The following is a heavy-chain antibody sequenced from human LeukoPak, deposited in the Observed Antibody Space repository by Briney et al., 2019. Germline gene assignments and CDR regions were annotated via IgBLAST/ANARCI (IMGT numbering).Heavy chain of an antibody. D-gene: IGHD2-2*01. CDR3: ATMLPGSNYFDY. V-gene: IGHV4-31*03. CDR1: GGSISSGGYY. CDR2: IYYSGST. Sequence: SQTLSLTCTDSGGSISSGGYYWSWIRQHPGQGLEWIGYIYYSGSTYYNPSLKSRVTISVDTSKNQFSLKLSSVTAADTAVYYCATMLPGSNYFDYWGQGTLVTVSS. J-gene: IGHJ4*02.